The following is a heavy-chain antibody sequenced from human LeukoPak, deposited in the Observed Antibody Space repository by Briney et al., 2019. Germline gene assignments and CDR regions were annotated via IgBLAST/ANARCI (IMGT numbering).Heavy chain of an antibody. CDR2: IAYDGSNK. CDR1: GSTFSNYA. V-gene: IGHV3-30*04. D-gene: IGHD6-13*01. Sequence: GGSLRLSCAASGSTFSNYAMHWVRQAPGKGLEWVAVIAYDGSNKYYADSVKGRFTISRDNSKNTLYLQMNSLRGEDTAVYYCARYSSTWDKGIFDYWGQGTLVTVSS. CDR3: ARYSSTWDKGIFDY. J-gene: IGHJ4*02.